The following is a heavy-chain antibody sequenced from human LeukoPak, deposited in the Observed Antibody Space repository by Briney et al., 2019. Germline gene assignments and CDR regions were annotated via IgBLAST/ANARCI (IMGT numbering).Heavy chain of an antibody. Sequence: SETLSLICNVSGASMSSNYWSWIRQPPGKGLEWIGYIYHSGNTNYSPSLESRVTMSVDESKNQFSLRVHFVSAADTAVYYCASTRRAGVAGRFDSWGQGTLVTVSS. CDR3: ASTRRAGVAGRFDS. CDR2: IYHSGNT. CDR1: GASMSSNY. V-gene: IGHV4-4*09. J-gene: IGHJ4*02. D-gene: IGHD6-19*01.